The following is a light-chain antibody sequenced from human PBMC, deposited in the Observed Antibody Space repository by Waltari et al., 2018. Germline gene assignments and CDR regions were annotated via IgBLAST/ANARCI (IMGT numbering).Light chain of an antibody. CDR3: QQYGRAPLT. CDR1: QSVSSAY. J-gene: IGKJ4*01. V-gene: IGKV3-20*01. Sequence: CRASQSVSSAYLAWYQQKPGQAPRLLIFAASSTAPGIPDRFSGSGSGAAFSLTITRVEPEDSAVYYCQQYGRAPLTFGGGTKVEIK. CDR2: AAS.